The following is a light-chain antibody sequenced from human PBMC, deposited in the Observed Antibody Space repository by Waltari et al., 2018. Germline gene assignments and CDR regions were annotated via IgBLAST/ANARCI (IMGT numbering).Light chain of an antibody. V-gene: IGKV1-NL1*01. Sequence: DIQMTQSPSSLSASFGDRVTITCRASQDISNSLAWYQPKLGRAPKILLHGASRLESGVPARCRGRGAGTGYTLTISSLHPEDFATYYCQQYYDGPRTCGQGTKVELK. CDR1: QDISNS. J-gene: IGKJ1*01. CDR3: QQYYDGPRT. CDR2: GAS.